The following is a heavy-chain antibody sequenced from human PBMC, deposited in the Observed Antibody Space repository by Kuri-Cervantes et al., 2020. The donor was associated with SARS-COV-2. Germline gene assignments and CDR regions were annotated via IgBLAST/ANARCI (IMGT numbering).Heavy chain of an antibody. D-gene: IGHD6-13*01. Sequence: ASVKVSCKASGYTSRGDGFSWVRQARGGGLEWMGWISGYNGDTKYAAKFQGRVTMTTDTSTSTAYMELRSLRSDDTAVYYCARSTPILAAAGNRAFDIWGQGTMVTVSS. J-gene: IGHJ3*02. CDR1: GYTSRGDG. CDR3: ARSTPILAAAGNRAFDI. CDR2: ISGYNGDT. V-gene: IGHV1-18*01.